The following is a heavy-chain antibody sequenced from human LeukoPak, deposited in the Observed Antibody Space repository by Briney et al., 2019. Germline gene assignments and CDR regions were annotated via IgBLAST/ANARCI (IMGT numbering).Heavy chain of an antibody. V-gene: IGHV4-34*01. D-gene: IGHD6-19*01. CDR1: GGSFSGYY. CDR2: INHGGRT. Sequence: SETLSLTCAVYGGSFSGYYWSWVRQPPGKGLEWIGEINHGGRTNYNPSLKGRVTISVDTSKNQFSLKMSSVTAADTAVYYCARVYSSGWYPHLDYWGQGTLVTVSS. CDR3: ARVYSSGWYPHLDY. J-gene: IGHJ4*02.